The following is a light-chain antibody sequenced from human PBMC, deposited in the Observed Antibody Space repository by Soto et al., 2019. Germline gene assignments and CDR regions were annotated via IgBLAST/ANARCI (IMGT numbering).Light chain of an antibody. V-gene: IGLV2-14*01. CDR1: SSDVGYYDY. CDR3: NSYTGSSTYV. J-gene: IGLJ1*01. CDR2: EVT. Sequence: QSVLTQPASVSGSLGQSITISCTGTSSDVGYYDYVSWYQQHPGKAPKLMIYEVTNRPSGVSNRFSGSKSGNTASLTISGLQAEDEADYYCNSYTGSSTYVFGTGTKVTVL.